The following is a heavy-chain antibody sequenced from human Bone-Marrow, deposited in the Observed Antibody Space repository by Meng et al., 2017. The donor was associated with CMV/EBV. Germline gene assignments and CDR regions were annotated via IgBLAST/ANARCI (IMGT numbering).Heavy chain of an antibody. D-gene: IGHD3-10*01. CDR2: TYYRSKLYK. J-gene: IGHJ4*02. CDR3: ARVFRGGYYGSGSYWARPFDY. V-gene: IGHV6-1*01. Sequence: AAWNCIRQSPSRGLERLERTYYRSKLYKDYAVSVKSRITLNPYTSKNQFSLQLNSVTPEDTAVYYCARVFRGGYYGSGSYWARPFDYWGQGTLVTVSS. CDR1: AA.